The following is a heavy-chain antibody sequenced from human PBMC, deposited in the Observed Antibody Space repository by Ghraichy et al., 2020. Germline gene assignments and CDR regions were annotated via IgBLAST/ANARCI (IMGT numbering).Heavy chain of an antibody. V-gene: IGHV1-18*01. CDR1: GHTFTNYG. CDR2: ISAYNGNT. Sequence: ASVKVSCKASGHTFTNYGISWVRQAPGQGLEWMGWISAYNGNTHYAQNLQGRVTVTTDTSTTTAYMELRSLRSDDTAVYYCARDFVEVEYPSPHYDYWGQGTLVTVSS. J-gene: IGHJ4*02. CDR3: ARDFVEVEYPSPHYDY. D-gene: IGHD2/OR15-2a*01.